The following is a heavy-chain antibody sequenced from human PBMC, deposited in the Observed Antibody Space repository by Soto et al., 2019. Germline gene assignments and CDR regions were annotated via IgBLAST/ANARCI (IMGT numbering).Heavy chain of an antibody. CDR2: IYYSGNT. Sequence: SETLSLTCTVSCDSISSGDYYWSWIRQPPGKGLEWIGCIYYSGNTYYNPSLKRRFSISVDTSKNQFSLQLSSVTVADTAVYYCVRSPAIWGQGTMVTVSS. CDR1: CDSISSGDYY. V-gene: IGHV4-30-4*01. CDR3: VRSPAI. J-gene: IGHJ3*02.